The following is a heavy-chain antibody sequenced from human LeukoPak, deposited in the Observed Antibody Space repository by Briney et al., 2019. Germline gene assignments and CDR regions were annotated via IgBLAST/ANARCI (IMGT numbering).Heavy chain of an antibody. D-gene: IGHD3-10*01. Sequence: ASVKVSCKASGGTFSSYAISWVRQAPGQGLEWMGRINPNSGGTNYAQKFQGRVTMTRDTSISTAYMELSRLRSDDTAVYYCASGGSGSSLDYWGQGTLVTVSS. V-gene: IGHV1-2*06. CDR1: GGTFSSYA. CDR2: INPNSGGT. J-gene: IGHJ4*02. CDR3: ASGGSGSSLDY.